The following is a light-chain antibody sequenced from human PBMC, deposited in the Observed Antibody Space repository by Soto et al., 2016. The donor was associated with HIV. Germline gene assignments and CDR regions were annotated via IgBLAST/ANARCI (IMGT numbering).Light chain of an antibody. CDR2: VAS. CDR3: QQSSRTPRT. J-gene: IGKJ1*01. CDR1: QDIGSC. Sequence: DIQMTQYPSSLSASVGDRVTISCRASQDIGSCLAWYQQKPGKAPKVLVYVASILETGVPSRFSGSGSGADYTLTISDLQHEDLATYYCQQSSRTPRTFGQGTKVEI. V-gene: IGKV1-NL1*01.